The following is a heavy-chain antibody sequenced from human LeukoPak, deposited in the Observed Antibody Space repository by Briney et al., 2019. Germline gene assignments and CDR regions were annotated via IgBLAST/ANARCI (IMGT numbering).Heavy chain of an antibody. CDR3: AREPLEMATIMNYYFDY. CDR2: ISSSSSYI. V-gene: IGHV3-21*01. Sequence: PGGSLRLSCAASGFTFSSYSMNWVRPAPGKGLEWVSSISSSSSYIYYADSVKGRFTISRDNAKNSLYLQMNSLRAEDTAVYYCAREPLEMATIMNYYFDYWGQGTLVTVSS. J-gene: IGHJ4*02. CDR1: GFTFSSYS. D-gene: IGHD5-24*01.